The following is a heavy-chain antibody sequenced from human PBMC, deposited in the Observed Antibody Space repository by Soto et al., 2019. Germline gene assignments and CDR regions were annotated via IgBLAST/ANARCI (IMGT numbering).Heavy chain of an antibody. CDR2: ISYDGSNK. Sequence: HPGGSLRLSCAASGFTFSSYGMHWVRQAPGKGLEWVAVISYDGSNKYYADSVKGRFTISRDNSKNTLYLQMNSLRAEDTAVYYCARSWFGHQVHWFDSWGQGTLVTVSS. V-gene: IGHV3-30*03. CDR1: GFTFSSYG. D-gene: IGHD3-16*01. J-gene: IGHJ5*01. CDR3: ARSWFGHQVHWFDS.